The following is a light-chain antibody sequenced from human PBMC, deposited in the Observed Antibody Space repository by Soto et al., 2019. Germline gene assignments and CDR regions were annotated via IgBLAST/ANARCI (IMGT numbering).Light chain of an antibody. CDR2: GAS. J-gene: IGKJ1*01. CDR1: QTVISN. Sequence: EIVMTQSPATLSVSPGERATLSCRASQTVISNLAWYQQKPGQAPRLLVYGASARAPGSPARFSGSGSGTEFTLTLSSLQSEDFAIYYCQQYNFWPRTFGQGTKVEIK. V-gene: IGKV3D-15*01. CDR3: QQYNFWPRT.